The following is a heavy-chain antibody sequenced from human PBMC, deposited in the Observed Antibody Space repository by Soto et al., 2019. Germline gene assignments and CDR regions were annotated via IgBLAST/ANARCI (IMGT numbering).Heavy chain of an antibody. CDR3: AREGDYYDSSGYSAYYYYYGMDV. CDR1: GYTFTSYG. V-gene: IGHV1-18*01. CDR2: ISAYNGNT. Sequence: QVQLVQSGAEVKKPGASVKVSCKASGYTFTSYGISWVRQAPGQGLERMGWISAYNGNTNYAQNLQDRVTMTTDTSTSTAYMELRSLRSDDTAVYYCAREGDYYDSSGYSAYYYYYGMDVWGQGTTVTVSS. J-gene: IGHJ6*02. D-gene: IGHD3-22*01.